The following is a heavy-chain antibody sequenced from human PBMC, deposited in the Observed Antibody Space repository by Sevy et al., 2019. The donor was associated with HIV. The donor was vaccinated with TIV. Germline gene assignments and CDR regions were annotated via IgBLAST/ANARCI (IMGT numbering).Heavy chain of an antibody. J-gene: IGHJ4*02. D-gene: IGHD2-2*01. Sequence: GGSLRLSCAASGFTFRNYAMSWVRQAPGKGLEWVSAISGSGDATYYADSVKGRFTISRDNSRNTLYLQMNSLRAEDTAVYSCAKSDAFCSGTSCYFDYWGQGTLVIVSS. CDR3: AKSDAFCSGTSCYFDY. V-gene: IGHV3-23*01. CDR1: GFTFRNYA. CDR2: ISGSGDAT.